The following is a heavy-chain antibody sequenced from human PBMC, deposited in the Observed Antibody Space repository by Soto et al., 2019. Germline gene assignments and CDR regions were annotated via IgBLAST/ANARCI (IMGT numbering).Heavy chain of an antibody. Sequence: TLSLTCSVSGGSVNNKTYYWSWIRQPPGKRLEWIGYVYYSGTTNYNPSLKSRVTISIDMSKNQFSLRLSSVTAADTALYYCARTTAVPNTLRSRYFFDFWGQGTLVTVSS. V-gene: IGHV4-61*01. J-gene: IGHJ4*02. CDR3: ARTTAVPNTLRSRYFFDF. CDR1: GGSVNNKTYY. CDR2: VYYSGTT. D-gene: IGHD3-9*01.